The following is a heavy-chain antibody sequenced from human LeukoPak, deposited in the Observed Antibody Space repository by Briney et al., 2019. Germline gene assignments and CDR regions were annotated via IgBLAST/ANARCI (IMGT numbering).Heavy chain of an antibody. CDR3: ARRRRGKDVVVTAGDFDY. Sequence: PSETLSLTCTVSGGSISSSSYYWGWIRQPPGKGLEWIGRIYYSGSTYYNPSLKSRVTISVDTSKNQFSLKLSSVTAADTAVYYCARRRRGKDVVVTAGDFDYWGQGTLVTVSS. D-gene: IGHD2-21*02. V-gene: IGHV4-39*01. CDR2: IYYSGST. J-gene: IGHJ4*02. CDR1: GGSISSSSYY.